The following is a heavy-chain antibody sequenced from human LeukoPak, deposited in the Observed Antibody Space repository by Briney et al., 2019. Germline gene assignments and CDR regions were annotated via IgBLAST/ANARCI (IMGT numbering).Heavy chain of an antibody. CDR1: GFTFSTNA. V-gene: IGHV3-23*01. Sequence: GGSLRLSCLTSGFTFSTNAMSWVRQAPGKGLEWISGISGSGASTYYADSVTGRFTIFRDNYRNTLYLQMNSLRGDDTAVYYCAKDVGKWESLHFFDYWGQGTLVTVSS. CDR2: ISGSGAST. J-gene: IGHJ4*02. CDR3: AKDVGKWESLHFFDY. D-gene: IGHD1-26*01.